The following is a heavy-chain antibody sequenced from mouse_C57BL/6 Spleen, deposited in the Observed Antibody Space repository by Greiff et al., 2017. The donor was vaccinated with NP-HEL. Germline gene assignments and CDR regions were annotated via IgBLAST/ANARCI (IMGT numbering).Heavy chain of an antibody. CDR2: IYPSSGYT. D-gene: IGHD2-3*01. CDR3: ARDGYYVDYALDC. V-gene: IGHV1-7*01. J-gene: IGHJ4*01. CDR1: GYTFTGYW. Sequence: QVQLQQSGAELAKPGASVKLSCKASGYTFTGYWMHWVKQRPGQGLEWIGYIYPSSGYTKYNQKFKDKATFTADTSSNTAYMQLSSLTYEDSAGYCCARDGYYVDYALDCWGQGTSVTVSS.